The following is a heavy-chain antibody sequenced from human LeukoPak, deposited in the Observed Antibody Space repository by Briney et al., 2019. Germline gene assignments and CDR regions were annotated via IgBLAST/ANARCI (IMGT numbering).Heavy chain of an antibody. V-gene: IGHV3-7*01. Sequence: PGGSLRLSCAASGFTFNSYDMHWVRQAPGKGLEWVANIKQDGSEKYYVDSVKGRFTISRDNAKNSLYLQMNSLRAEDTAVYYCARVKGIVAARHFDYWGQGTLVTVSS. D-gene: IGHD6-13*01. CDR3: ARVKGIVAARHFDY. CDR1: GFTFNSYD. J-gene: IGHJ4*02. CDR2: IKQDGSEK.